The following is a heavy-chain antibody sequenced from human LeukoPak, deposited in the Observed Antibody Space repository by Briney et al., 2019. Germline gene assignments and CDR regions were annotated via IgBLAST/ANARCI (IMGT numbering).Heavy chain of an antibody. V-gene: IGHV1-18*01. CDR1: GYTFTSYG. D-gene: IGHD3-10*01. CDR2: ISAYNGNT. Sequence: ASVKVSCKASGYTFTSYGISWVRQAPGQGLEWMGWISAYNGNTNYAQKLQGRVTMTRDTSISTAYMELSRLRSDDTAVYYCARAARSFGSGSYLGYWGQGTLVTVSS. CDR3: ARAARSFGSGSYLGY. J-gene: IGHJ4*02.